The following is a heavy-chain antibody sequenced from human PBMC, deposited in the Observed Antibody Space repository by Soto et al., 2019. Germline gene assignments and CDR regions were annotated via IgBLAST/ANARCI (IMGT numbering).Heavy chain of an antibody. CDR2: INHGGST. J-gene: IGHJ5*02. V-gene: IGHV4-34*01. Sequence: QVHLQQWGAGLLKPSETLSLTCAVYGESFIGYYWTWIRQSPGKGLEWIGEINHGGSTNYTPSLKSRVTISRDTSKNQFSLKLTSVTAADTSVYYCARTDIVTTNWFDPWGQGTLVTFSS. CDR1: GESFIGYY. D-gene: IGHD5-12*01. CDR3: ARTDIVTTNWFDP.